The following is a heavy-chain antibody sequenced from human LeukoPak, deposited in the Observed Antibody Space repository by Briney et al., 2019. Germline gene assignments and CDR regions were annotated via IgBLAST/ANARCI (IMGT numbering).Heavy chain of an antibody. CDR2: IYYSGST. J-gene: IGHJ4*02. V-gene: IGHV4-30-4*01. CDR1: GGSISSGGYY. CDR3: ARDPHYGDYPRGSFDY. D-gene: IGHD4-17*01. Sequence: SETLSLTCTVSGGSISSGGYYWSWIRQPPGKGLEWIGNIYYSGSTYYNPSLKSRVTISVDKSKNQFSLKLSSVTAADTAVYYCARDPHYGDYPRGSFDYWGQGTLVTVSS.